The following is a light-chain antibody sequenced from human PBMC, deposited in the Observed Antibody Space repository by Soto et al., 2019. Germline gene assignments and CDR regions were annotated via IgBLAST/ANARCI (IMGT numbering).Light chain of an antibody. CDR3: YSYVGSIS. CDR1: SSDVGSHNF. CDR2: EVS. Sequence: QSALTKPASVSGSPGQSITISCTGTSSDVGSHNFVSWYQQRPGKAPELIIYEVSIRPSGVSYRFSGSKSGNTASLTISGLQTEDEADYYCYSYVGSISFGGGTKLTVL. J-gene: IGLJ2*01. V-gene: IGLV2-23*02.